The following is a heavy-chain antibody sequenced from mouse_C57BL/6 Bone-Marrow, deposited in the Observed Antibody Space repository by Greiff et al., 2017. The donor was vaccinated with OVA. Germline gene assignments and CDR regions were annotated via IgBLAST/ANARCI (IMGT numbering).Heavy chain of an antibody. V-gene: IGHV5-6*01. CDR2: ISSGGSYT. D-gene: IGHD1-1*02. CDR1: GFTFSSYG. CDR3: ARVLWSFAY. Sequence: DVQLVESGGDLVKPGGSLKLSCAASGFTFSSYGMSWVRQTPDKRLEWVATISSGGSYTYYPDSVKGRFTISRDNAKNTLYLQMSSLKSEDTAMYYCARVLWSFAYWGQGTLVTVSA. J-gene: IGHJ3*01.